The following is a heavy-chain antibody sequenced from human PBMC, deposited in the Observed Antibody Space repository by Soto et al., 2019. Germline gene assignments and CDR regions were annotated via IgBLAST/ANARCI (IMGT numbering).Heavy chain of an antibody. D-gene: IGHD3-3*01. CDR2: MNPNSGNT. V-gene: IGHV1-8*01. Sequence: QVQLVQSGAEVKKPGASVKVSCKASGYTFTSYDINWVRQATGQGLEWMGWMNPNSGNTGYAQKFQGRVTMTRNTSISTAYMELSSLRSEDTAVYYCARARTYYDFWSGYLDLSGSYYGMDVWGQGTTVTVSS. CDR1: GYTFTSYD. CDR3: ARARTYYDFWSGYLDLSGSYYGMDV. J-gene: IGHJ6*02.